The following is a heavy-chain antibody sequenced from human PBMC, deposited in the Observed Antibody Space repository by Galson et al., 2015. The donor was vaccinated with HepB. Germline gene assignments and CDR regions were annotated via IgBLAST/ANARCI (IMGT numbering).Heavy chain of an antibody. Sequence: QSGAEVKKPGASVKVSCKASGYTFTSYGISWVRQAPGQGLEWMGWISAYNGNTNYAQKLQGRVTMTTDTSTSTAYMELRSLRSDDTAVYYCARLGAAAGPPAKTYYYYGMDVWGQGTTVTVSS. CDR2: ISAYNGNT. D-gene: IGHD6-13*01. CDR3: ARLGAAAGPPAKTYYYYGMDV. V-gene: IGHV1-18*04. J-gene: IGHJ6*02. CDR1: GYTFTSYG.